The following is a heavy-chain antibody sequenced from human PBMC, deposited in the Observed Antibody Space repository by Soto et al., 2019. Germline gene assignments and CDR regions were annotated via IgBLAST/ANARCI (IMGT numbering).Heavy chain of an antibody. D-gene: IGHD3-22*01. CDR3: ATYKTSYYYDSSALFQH. V-gene: IGHV1-24*01. J-gene: IGHJ1*01. CDR2: FDPEDGET. Sequence: ASVKVSCKVSGYTLTELSMHWVRQAPGKGLEWMGGFDPEDGETIYAQKFQGRVTMTEDTSTDTAYMELSSLRSEDTAVYYCATYKTSYYYDSSALFQHWGQGTLVTVSS. CDR1: GYTLTELS.